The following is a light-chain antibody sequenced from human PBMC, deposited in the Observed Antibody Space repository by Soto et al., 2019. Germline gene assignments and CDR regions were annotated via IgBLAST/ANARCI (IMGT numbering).Light chain of an antibody. V-gene: IGLV2-23*02. Sequence: QSALTQPASVSGSPGQSITISCSGTTSDVGGYDVVSWYQQHPGKAPKLMIFEVNQRPSGVSDRFSGSKSGNTASLTISGLQAGDEADYYCCSFAGSSTFWVFCGGTKVTVL. CDR2: EVN. CDR3: CSFAGSSTFWV. CDR1: TSDVGGYDV. J-gene: IGLJ3*02.